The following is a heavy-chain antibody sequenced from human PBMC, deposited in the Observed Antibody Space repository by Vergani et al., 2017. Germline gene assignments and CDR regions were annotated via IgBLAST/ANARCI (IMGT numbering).Heavy chain of an antibody. Sequence: EVQLLESGGGLVQPGGSLRLSCAASGFTFSSYAMSWVRQAPGKGLEWVSAISGSGARTYYADSVKGRFSIPRENSKNTLYLQMNSLRAEDTAVSYCAKGNDRYGMDVWGQGTTVTVSS. D-gene: IGHD2-8*01. CDR1: GFTFSSYA. CDR3: AKGNDRYGMDV. CDR2: ISGSGART. J-gene: IGHJ6*02. V-gene: IGHV3-23*01.